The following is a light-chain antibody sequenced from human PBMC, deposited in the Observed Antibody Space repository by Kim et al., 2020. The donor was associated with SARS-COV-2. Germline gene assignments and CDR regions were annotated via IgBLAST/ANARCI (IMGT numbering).Light chain of an antibody. J-gene: IGKJ2*01. CDR2: DAS. V-gene: IGKV3-11*01. CDR1: QSVSSY. Sequence: PGERATLSCRASQSVSSYLAWYQQKPGQAPRLLIYDASNRATGIPARFSGSGSGTDFTLTISSLEPEDFAVYYCQQRSNWPPLYTFGQGTKLEI. CDR3: QQRSNWPPLYT.